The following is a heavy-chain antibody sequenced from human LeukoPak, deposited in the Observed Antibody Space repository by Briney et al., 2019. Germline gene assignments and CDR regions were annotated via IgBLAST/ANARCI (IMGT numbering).Heavy chain of an antibody. Sequence: GGSLRLSCAASGFTFSSYAMNCVRQAPGEGLEWVSVISGSGDNTYYADSVKGRFTISRDNSQNTVYLQMNSLRAEDTALYYCAKDLYISRSYYFDYWGQGTQVTVSS. J-gene: IGHJ4*02. V-gene: IGHV3-23*01. CDR1: GFTFSSYA. D-gene: IGHD6-13*01. CDR3: AKDLYISRSYYFDY. CDR2: ISGSGDNT.